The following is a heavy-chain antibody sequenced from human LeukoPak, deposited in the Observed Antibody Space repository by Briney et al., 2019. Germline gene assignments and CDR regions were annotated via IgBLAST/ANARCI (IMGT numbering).Heavy chain of an antibody. CDR3: ARETGYSSSWTDNWFDP. D-gene: IGHD6-13*01. Sequence: PGGSLRLSCASSGFTFSSYWMSWVRQAPGKGLEGVANIKQDGSEKYYVDSVKGRFTISRDNAKNSLYLQMNSLRAEDTAVYYCARETGYSSSWTDNWFDPWGQGTLVTVSS. CDR2: IKQDGSEK. J-gene: IGHJ5*02. V-gene: IGHV3-7*01. CDR1: GFTFSSYW.